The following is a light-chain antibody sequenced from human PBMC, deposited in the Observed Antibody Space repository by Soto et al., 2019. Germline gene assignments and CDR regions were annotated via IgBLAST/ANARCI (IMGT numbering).Light chain of an antibody. CDR1: QSVSSSY. V-gene: IGKV3-20*01. CDR3: QQYDSSPMT. CDR2: GAS. Sequence: EIVLTQSPGTLSLSPGERATLSCRASQSVSSSYLAWSQQKPGQAPRLLIYGASSRATGIPDRFSGSGSGTDFTLTISRLEPEDFAVYYCQQYDSSPMTFDQGTKVEIK. J-gene: IGKJ1*01.